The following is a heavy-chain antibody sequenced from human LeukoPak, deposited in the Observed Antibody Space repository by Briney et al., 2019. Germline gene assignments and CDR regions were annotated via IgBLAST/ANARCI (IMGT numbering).Heavy chain of an antibody. CDR2: IYPGDSDT. CDR1: GYSFTTYW. Sequence: RGESLKISCKGSGYSFTTYWIGWVRQMPGEGLEWTGIIYPGDSDTRYSPSFQGQVTISADKSISTAYLQWSSLKASDTAMYYCARRYCSSTSCQQGNWFDPWGQGTLVTVSS. J-gene: IGHJ5*02. D-gene: IGHD2-2*01. CDR3: ARRYCSSTSCQQGNWFDP. V-gene: IGHV5-51*01.